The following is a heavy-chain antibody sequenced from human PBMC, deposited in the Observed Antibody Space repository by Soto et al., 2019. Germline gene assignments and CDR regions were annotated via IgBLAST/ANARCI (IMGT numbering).Heavy chain of an antibody. J-gene: IGHJ3*02. Sequence: PSETLSLTCSVSGASMNNYFWSWIRKPAGKGLEWNGRVYTSGSTNYNPSLKSRVTMSVDTSKKQVSLKLISVSAADTGISYCVREDPESVDAFDIGGRET. CDR3: VREDPESVDAFDI. CDR2: VYTSGST. D-gene: IGHD4-4*01. V-gene: IGHV4-4*07. CDR1: GASMNNYF.